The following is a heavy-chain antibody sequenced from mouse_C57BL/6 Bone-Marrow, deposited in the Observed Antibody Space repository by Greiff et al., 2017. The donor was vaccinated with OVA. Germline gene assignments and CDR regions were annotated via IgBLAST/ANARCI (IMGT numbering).Heavy chain of an antibody. CDR3: ARNDYYGSSYVELWYFDV. V-gene: IGHV2-2*01. J-gene: IGHJ1*03. CDR2: IWSGGST. D-gene: IGHD1-1*01. CDR1: GFSLTSYG. Sequence: QVQLQQSGPGLVQPSQSLSITCTVSGFSLTSYGVHWVRQSPGKGLEWLGVIWSGGSTDYNAAFISRLSISKDNSKSQVFFKMNSLQADDTAIYYCARNDYYGSSYVELWYFDVWGTGTTVTVSS.